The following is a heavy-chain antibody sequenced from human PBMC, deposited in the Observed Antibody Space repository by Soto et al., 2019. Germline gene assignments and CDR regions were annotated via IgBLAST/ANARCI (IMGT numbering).Heavy chain of an antibody. J-gene: IGHJ6*04. CDR1: VCTFRSDW. V-gene: IGHV3-7*01. D-gene: IGHD3-3*01. CDR3: ARSYYDFWSGYYFALYYGMDV. Sequence: GGSRRLSCAALVCTFRSDWLGWVSLAPWKGLEWVANIKQDGSEKYYVDSVKGRCTISRDNAKNSLYLQLNSLRAEDTAVYYCARSYYDFWSGYYFALYYGMDVWGKGT. CDR2: IKQDGSEK.